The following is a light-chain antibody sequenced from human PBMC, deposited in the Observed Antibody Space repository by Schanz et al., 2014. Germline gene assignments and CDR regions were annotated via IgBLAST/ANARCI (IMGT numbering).Light chain of an antibody. CDR2: ATS. Sequence: DIQMTQSPSSVSASVGDRVTLTCLASQGIGSSLAWYQQKPGKAPKLLIYATSRLLSGVPSRFSGSGSGTDFTLTISSLQPEDIATYYCQQVNGYVGTFGQGTKVEIK. V-gene: IGKV1-12*01. J-gene: IGKJ1*01. CDR3: QQVNGYVGT. CDR1: QGIGSS.